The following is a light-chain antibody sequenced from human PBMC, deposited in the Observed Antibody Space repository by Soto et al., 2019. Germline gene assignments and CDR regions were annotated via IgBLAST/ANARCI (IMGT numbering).Light chain of an antibody. CDR3: QQYNTYWT. CDR1: QSLSSW. J-gene: IGKJ1*01. V-gene: IGKV1-5*01. CDR2: DVS. Sequence: DIQMTQSPSTLSASVGDRVTITCRASQSLSSWLAWYQQKPGKAPKLLIYDVSTLESGVPSRFSGTLSGTEFTLTISSLQPDDFATSFCQQYNTYWTFGQGTRVEIK.